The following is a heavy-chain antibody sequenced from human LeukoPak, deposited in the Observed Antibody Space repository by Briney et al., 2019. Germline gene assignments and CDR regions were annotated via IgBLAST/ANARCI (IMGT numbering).Heavy chain of an antibody. J-gene: IGHJ4*02. D-gene: IGHD3-22*01. CDR1: GYTFTGYY. V-gene: IGHV1-2*02. CDR2: INPNSGGT. CDR3: AREPPYNYYDSSG. Sequence: ASVKVSCKASGYTFTGYYMHWVRQAPGQGLEWMGWINPNSGGTNYAQKFQGRVTMTRDTSISTAYMELSRLRSDDTAVYYCAREPPYNYYDSSGWGQGTLVTVSS.